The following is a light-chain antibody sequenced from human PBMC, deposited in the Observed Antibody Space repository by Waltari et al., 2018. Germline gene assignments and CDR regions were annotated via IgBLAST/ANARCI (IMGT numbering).Light chain of an antibody. Sequence: QSALTQPRSVSGSPGPSLTIPCPGTSRDVGGYNYLSWYQQHPGKAPKLMIYDVNKRPSGVPDRFSGSKSGNTASLTISGLQAEDEADFYCCSYAGSYILVFGGGTKLTVL. CDR1: SRDVGGYNY. CDR2: DVN. V-gene: IGLV2-11*01. J-gene: IGLJ2*01. CDR3: CSYAGSYILV.